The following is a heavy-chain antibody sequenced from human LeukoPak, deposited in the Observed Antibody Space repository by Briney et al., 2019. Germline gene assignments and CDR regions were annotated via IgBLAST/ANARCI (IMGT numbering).Heavy chain of an antibody. CDR2: INPNSGGT. Sequence: GASVKVSCKASGYTFTSYGISWVRQAPGQGLEWMGWINPNSGGTNYAQKFQGRVTMTRDTSISTAYMELSRLRSDDTAVYYCARKVSRITIFGVVTHGGAFDIWGQGTMVTVSS. J-gene: IGHJ3*02. CDR1: GYTFTSYG. CDR3: ARKVSRITIFGVVTHGGAFDI. V-gene: IGHV1-2*02. D-gene: IGHD3-3*01.